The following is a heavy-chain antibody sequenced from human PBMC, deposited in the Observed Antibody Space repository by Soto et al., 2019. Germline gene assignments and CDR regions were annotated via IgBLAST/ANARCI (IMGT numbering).Heavy chain of an antibody. CDR1: GGSISSSSYY. V-gene: IGHV4-39*01. J-gene: IGHJ6*02. Sequence: QLQLQESGPGLVKPSETLSLTCTVSGGSISSSSYYWGWIRQPTGKGLEWIGSIYYSGSTYYNPSLKCPHTISVDTSKNQFALTLSSVTAADTAVYYWARQVRGYHGMDVWGQGTTVTVSS. CDR3: ARQVRGYHGMDV. D-gene: IGHD1-1*01. CDR2: IYYSGST.